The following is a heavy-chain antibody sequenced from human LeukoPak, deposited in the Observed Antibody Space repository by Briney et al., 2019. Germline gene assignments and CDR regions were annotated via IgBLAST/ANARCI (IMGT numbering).Heavy chain of an antibody. V-gene: IGHV4-4*07. CDR1: GGSISVYY. CDR3: ARASITRVAFDI. CDR2: ISTYGNT. J-gene: IGHJ3*02. D-gene: IGHD3-10*01. Sequence: SETLSLTCTVSGGSISVYYWSWIRQPAGKGLEWIGRISTYGNTDYNPSLKSRVSMSVDMSKNHFSLKLSSVTAADTAVYYCARASITRVAFDIWGQGTMVTVSS.